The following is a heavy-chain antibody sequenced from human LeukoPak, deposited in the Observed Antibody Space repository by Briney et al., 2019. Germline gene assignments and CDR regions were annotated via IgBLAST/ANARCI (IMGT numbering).Heavy chain of an antibody. CDR1: GYTFSDFS. CDR2: ISVRSNYR. Sequence: AGSLRLSCAASGYTFSDFSVNWVPQAPGKGLEWVSSISVRSNYRYYADSVRGRFTISRDDARDSLFLQMNSLRAEDTAVYFCVRLRRNNDRSGYYYYYDYWGQGTLVTVSS. CDR3: VRLRRNNDRSGYYYYYDY. V-gene: IGHV3-21*01. J-gene: IGHJ4*02. D-gene: IGHD3-22*01.